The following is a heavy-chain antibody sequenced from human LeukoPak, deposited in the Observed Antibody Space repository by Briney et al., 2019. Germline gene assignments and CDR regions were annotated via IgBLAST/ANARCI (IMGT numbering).Heavy chain of an antibody. D-gene: IGHD3-16*02. J-gene: IGHJ4*02. CDR1: GFTFSGSA. CDR3: TRGNFRLGELSPFDY. V-gene: IGHV3-73*01. Sequence: GGSLRLSCAASGFTFSGSAMHWVRQASGKGLEWVGRIRSKANSYATAYAASVKGRFTISRDDSKNTAYLQMNSLKTEDTAVYYCTRGNFRLGELSPFDYWGQGTLVTVSS. CDR2: IRSKANSYAT.